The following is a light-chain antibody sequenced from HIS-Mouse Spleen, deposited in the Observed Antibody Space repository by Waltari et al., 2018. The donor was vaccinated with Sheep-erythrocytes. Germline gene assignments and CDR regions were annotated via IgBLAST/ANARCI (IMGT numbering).Light chain of an antibody. Sequence: QSALTQPRSVSGSPGQSVTISCTGTSSDVGGYNYVSWYQQHPGKAPKLMIYDVSKRPSGVPDRFSSCKSGNTASLTISGLQAEDEADYYCCSYAGSYTLVFGGGTKLTVL. CDR1: SSDVGGYNY. CDR2: DVS. V-gene: IGLV2-11*01. J-gene: IGLJ2*01. CDR3: CSYAGSYTLV.